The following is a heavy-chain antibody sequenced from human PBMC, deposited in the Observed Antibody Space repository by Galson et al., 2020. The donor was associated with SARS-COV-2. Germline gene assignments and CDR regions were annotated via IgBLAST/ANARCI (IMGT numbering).Heavy chain of an antibody. Sequence: SETLSLTCTVSGGSISSSSYYWGWIRQPPGKGLEWIGSIYYSGSTYYTPSLKSPVTISVDTSKNQFSLKLSSVTAADTAVYYCARDSGSHGQGYGMDVWGQGTTVTVSS. CDR3: ARDSGSHGQGYGMDV. V-gene: IGHV4-39*02. CDR1: GGSISSSSYY. D-gene: IGHD1-26*01. CDR2: IYYSGST. J-gene: IGHJ6*02.